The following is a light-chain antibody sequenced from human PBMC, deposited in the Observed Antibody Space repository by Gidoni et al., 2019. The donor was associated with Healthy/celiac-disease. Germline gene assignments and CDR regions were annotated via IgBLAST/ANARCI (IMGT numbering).Light chain of an antibody. CDR1: SSDVGGYNY. CDR3: SSYTSSSLWV. V-gene: IGLV2-14*01. J-gene: IGLJ3*02. CDR2: EVS. Sequence: QSALTQPASVSGSPGQSITISCTGTSSDVGGYNYVSWYQQHPGKAPNLMIYEVSNRPSGVSNRFSGSKSGNTASLTISGLQAEDEADYYCSSYTSSSLWVFGGGTKLPV.